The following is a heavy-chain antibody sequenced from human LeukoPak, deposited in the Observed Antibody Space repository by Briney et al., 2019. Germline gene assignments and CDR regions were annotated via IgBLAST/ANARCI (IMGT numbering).Heavy chain of an antibody. Sequence: ASVKVSCKASGYTITSSDINWVRQATGQRLEWMGWMNPNSGNTGYEQNFQGRVTMTRNTSISTAYMELRSLRSEDTAVFYCAREKYGSPVAAPDYWGQGTLVTVSS. J-gene: IGHJ4*02. V-gene: IGHV1-8*01. CDR1: GYTITSSD. CDR3: AREKYGSPVAAPDY. CDR2: MNPNSGNT. D-gene: IGHD2-15*01.